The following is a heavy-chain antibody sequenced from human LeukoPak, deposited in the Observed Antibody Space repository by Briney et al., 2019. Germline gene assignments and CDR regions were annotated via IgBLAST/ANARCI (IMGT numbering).Heavy chain of an antibody. CDR1: GYTFTDYY. D-gene: IGHD2-2*01. Sequence: GASVKVFCKASGYTFTDYYMHWVRQAPGQGFEWMVWINPNDGDTNYAQKFQGRVTMTGDTSISTAHMEVSRLRSDDTAVYYCARANFLYCSSSTCLLDYWGQGTLVTVSS. CDR2: INPNDGDT. V-gene: IGHV1-2*02. CDR3: ARANFLYCSSSTCLLDY. J-gene: IGHJ4*02.